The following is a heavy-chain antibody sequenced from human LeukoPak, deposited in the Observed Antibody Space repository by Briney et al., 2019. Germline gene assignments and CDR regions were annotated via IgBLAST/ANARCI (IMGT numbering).Heavy chain of an antibody. Sequence: GGSLRLSCAASGFSFSSSWMHWVRHAPGKGLVWVSRINSDGSSTRYVDSVKGRFTISRDNAKNTLYLQMNSLRAEDTAVYYCARGYAVALPDYWGQGTLVTVSS. CDR1: GFSFSSSW. J-gene: IGHJ4*02. V-gene: IGHV3-74*01. D-gene: IGHD6-19*01. CDR3: ARGYAVALPDY. CDR2: INSDGSST.